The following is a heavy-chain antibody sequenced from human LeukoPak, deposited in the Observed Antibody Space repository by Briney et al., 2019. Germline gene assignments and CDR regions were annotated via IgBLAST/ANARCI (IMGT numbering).Heavy chain of an antibody. Sequence: GRSLRLSCAASGFTFSGYGMHWVRQAPGKGLEWVAVIWYDGSNKYYADSVKGRFTISRDNSKNTLYLQMNSLRAEDTAVYYCARGYGSGSYYRIHYYYGMDVWGQGTTVTVSS. CDR3: ARGYGSGSYYRIHYYYGMDV. J-gene: IGHJ6*02. CDR1: GFTFSGYG. CDR2: IWYDGSNK. D-gene: IGHD3-10*01. V-gene: IGHV3-33*01.